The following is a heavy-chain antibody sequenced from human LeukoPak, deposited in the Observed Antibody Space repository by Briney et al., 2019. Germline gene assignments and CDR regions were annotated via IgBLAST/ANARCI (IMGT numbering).Heavy chain of an antibody. Sequence: GRYLRRSCSASGFTFSSYAMHWVRQAPGKGLEWVAVISYDGSNKYYADSVKGRFTTSRDNSKNTLYLQMNSLRAEDTAVYYCAREWELPLVFDYWGQGTLVTVSS. CDR3: AREWELPLVFDY. J-gene: IGHJ4*02. D-gene: IGHD1-26*01. CDR1: GFTFSSYA. CDR2: ISYDGSNK. V-gene: IGHV3-30-3*01.